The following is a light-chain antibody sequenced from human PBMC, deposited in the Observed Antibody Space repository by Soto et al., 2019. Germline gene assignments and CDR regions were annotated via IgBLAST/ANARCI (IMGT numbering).Light chain of an antibody. CDR1: SSNIGRNA. CDR3: AAWDDNRKSGV. V-gene: IGLV1-44*01. J-gene: IGLJ3*02. CDR2: GNY. Sequence: QSVLTQPPSASGTPGQRVTISCSGSSSNIGRNAVNWYQQLPGTVPKLLIYGNYQRPSGVPDRFSGSESATSASLAISGLQSEDEADYYCAAWDDNRKSGVFGGGTKLTVL.